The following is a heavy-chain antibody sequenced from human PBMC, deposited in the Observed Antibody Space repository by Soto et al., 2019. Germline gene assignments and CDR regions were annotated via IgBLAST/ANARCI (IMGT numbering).Heavy chain of an antibody. D-gene: IGHD2-15*01. CDR3: ARDGIDCSGGSCYRVDFDY. CDR1: GFTFSSYA. V-gene: IGHV3-30-3*01. Sequence: QVQLVESGGGVVQPGRSLRLSCAASGFTFSSYAMHWVRQAPGKGLEWVAVISYDGSNKYYADSVKGRFTISRDNSKNTLYLQMNSLRAEDTAVYYCARDGIDCSGGSCYRVDFDYWGQGTLVTVSS. J-gene: IGHJ4*02. CDR2: ISYDGSNK.